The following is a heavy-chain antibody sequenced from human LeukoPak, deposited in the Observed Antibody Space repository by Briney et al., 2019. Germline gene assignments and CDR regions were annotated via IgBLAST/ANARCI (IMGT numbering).Heavy chain of an antibody. Sequence: PGGSLRLSCAASGFTFSNYGMHWVRQAPGKGLEWVAVMWYDGTNKYYADSVKGRFTISRDNSKNTLYLQLNSLRAEDTAVYYCARGGIAYWGQGTLVTVSS. CDR1: GFTFSNYG. CDR2: MWYDGTNK. J-gene: IGHJ4*02. CDR3: ARGGIAY. D-gene: IGHD1-26*01. V-gene: IGHV3-33*01.